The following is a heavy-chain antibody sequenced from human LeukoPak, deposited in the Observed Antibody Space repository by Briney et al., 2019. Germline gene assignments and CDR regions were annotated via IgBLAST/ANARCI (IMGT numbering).Heavy chain of an antibody. Sequence: GGSLRLSCAASGFTFTNYAMTWVRQAPGKGLEWVSSISDTYSATYYTDSVKGRFTISRDNSKNTVYLQLNSLRAEDTAVYYCARSISGGYMSFDIWGQGTMVTVSS. J-gene: IGHJ3*02. CDR3: ARSISGGYMSFDI. CDR1: GFTFTNYA. V-gene: IGHV3-23*01. D-gene: IGHD3-22*01. CDR2: ISDTYSAT.